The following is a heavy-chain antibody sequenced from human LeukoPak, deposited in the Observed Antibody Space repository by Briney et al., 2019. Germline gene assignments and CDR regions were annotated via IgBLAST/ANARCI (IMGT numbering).Heavy chain of an antibody. D-gene: IGHD3-22*01. CDR3: AREQVPNAYYYDSSGYYY. J-gene: IGHJ4*02. Sequence: GASVKVSCKASGYTFTSYGISWVRQAPGQGLEWMGWISAYNGNTNYAQKLQGRVTMTTDTSTSTAYMELRSLRSDDTAVYYCAREQVPNAYYYDSSGYYYWGQGTLVTVSS. V-gene: IGHV1-18*01. CDR2: ISAYNGNT. CDR1: GYTFTSYG.